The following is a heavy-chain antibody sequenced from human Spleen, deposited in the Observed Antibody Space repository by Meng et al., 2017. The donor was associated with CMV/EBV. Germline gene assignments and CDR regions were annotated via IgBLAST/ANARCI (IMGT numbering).Heavy chain of an antibody. J-gene: IGHJ5*02. CDR3: VRGTISGFDP. Sequence: LSCVASGFTFSSHWMHWVRQAPGKGLVWVSRINSDGSSTSYADSVKGRFTSSRDNTKNTMYLQMKSLRAKDTAVYYCVRGTISGFDPWGQGTLVTVSS. D-gene: IGHD3-3*01. V-gene: IGHV3-74*01. CDR2: INSDGSST. CDR1: GFTFSSHW.